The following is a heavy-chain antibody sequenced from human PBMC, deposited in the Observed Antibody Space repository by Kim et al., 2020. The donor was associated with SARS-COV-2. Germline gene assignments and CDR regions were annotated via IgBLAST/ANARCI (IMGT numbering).Heavy chain of an antibody. J-gene: IGHJ5*02. V-gene: IGHV4-34*09. D-gene: IGHD2-15*01. CDR3: ARVVVVATGWFDP. Sequence: NYNPSLKRRVTISVDMSKNQFSLKLSSVTAADTAVYYCARVVVVATGWFDPWGQGTLVTVSS.